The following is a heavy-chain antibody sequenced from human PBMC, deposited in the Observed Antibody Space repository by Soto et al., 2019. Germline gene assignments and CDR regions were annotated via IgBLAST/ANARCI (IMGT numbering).Heavy chain of an antibody. J-gene: IGHJ5*02. CDR2: IYFSGTT. V-gene: IGHV4-31*02. CDR3: ARRDRGGFSYWLDP. D-gene: IGHD3-22*01. CDR1: GGSISSGDYY. Sequence: SETLSLTCTVSGGSISSGDYYWSWIRQHPGKGLEWIGTIYFSGTTYYNPSLKSRVTISVDTSKNQFSLNLSSVTAADAAVYYCARRDRGGFSYWLDPWGQGTLVTVSS.